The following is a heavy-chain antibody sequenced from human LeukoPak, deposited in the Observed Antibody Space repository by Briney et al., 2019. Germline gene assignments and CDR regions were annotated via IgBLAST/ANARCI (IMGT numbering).Heavy chain of an antibody. CDR2: FYYSGST. D-gene: IGHD6-19*01. V-gene: IGHV4-34*01. CDR1: GGSFSGYY. J-gene: IGHJ4*02. CDR3: ARERIAVSVIDY. Sequence: PSETLSLTCGVYGGSFSGYYWSWIRQPPGKGLEWIGSFYYSGSTYYNPSLKSRVTISLDTPKNQFSLKLTSVTAADTAVYYCARERIAVSVIDYWGQGTLVTVSS.